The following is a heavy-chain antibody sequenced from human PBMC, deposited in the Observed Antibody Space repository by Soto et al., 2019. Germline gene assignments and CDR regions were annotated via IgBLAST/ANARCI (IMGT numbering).Heavy chain of an antibody. Sequence: GASVKVSCKVSGYTLTELSMHWVRQAPGKGLGWMGGFDPEDGETIYAQKFQGRVTMTEDTSTDTAYMGLSSLRSEDTAVYYCATVTGTIFGVVSDYYYYGMDVWGQGTTVTVSS. D-gene: IGHD3-3*01. CDR1: GYTLTELS. CDR3: ATVTGTIFGVVSDYYYYGMDV. J-gene: IGHJ6*02. CDR2: FDPEDGET. V-gene: IGHV1-24*01.